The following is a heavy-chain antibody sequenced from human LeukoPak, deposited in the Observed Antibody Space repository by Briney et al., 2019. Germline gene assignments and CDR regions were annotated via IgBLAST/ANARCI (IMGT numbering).Heavy chain of an antibody. D-gene: IGHD3-10*01. J-gene: IGHJ4*02. CDR3: ARDSYFGSGNYYIDY. V-gene: IGHV4-4*07. Sequence: SETLSLTCTVSGASISRYYWSWIRQPAGKGLEWIGRGSTSGSTDYNPSLKSRVTMSVETSKNQFSLKLSSVTAADTAVYYCARDSYFGSGNYYIDYWGQGTLVTVSS. CDR1: GASISRYY. CDR2: GSTSGST.